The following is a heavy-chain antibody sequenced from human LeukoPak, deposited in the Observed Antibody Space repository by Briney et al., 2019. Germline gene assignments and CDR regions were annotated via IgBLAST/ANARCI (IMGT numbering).Heavy chain of an antibody. J-gene: IGHJ4*02. CDR2: ISNNGGST. D-gene: IGHD6-19*01. CDR1: GFTFSTYA. Sequence: GGSLRLSCSASGFTFSTYAMHWVRQAPGKGLEYVSAISNNGGSTYYADSVKGRFTISRDNSKNTLYLQMSSLRTEDTAVYYCVKGLGQWLVYYFDYWGQGTLVTVSS. V-gene: IGHV3-64D*09. CDR3: VKGLGQWLVYYFDY.